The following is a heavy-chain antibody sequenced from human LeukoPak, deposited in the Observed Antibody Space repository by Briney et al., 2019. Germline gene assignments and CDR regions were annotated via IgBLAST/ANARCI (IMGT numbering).Heavy chain of an antibody. CDR1: GLTFSNYS. CDR2: IKRNSNTI. CDR3: ASRFY. V-gene: IGHV3-48*04. Sequence: GVSLRLSCTASGLTFSNYSMNWVRQAPGKGLEWLSYIKRNSNTIYYADSVKGRFFISRDNAEKSLYLQMNSLRVEDTGVYFCASRFYWGQGALVTVSS. J-gene: IGHJ4*02.